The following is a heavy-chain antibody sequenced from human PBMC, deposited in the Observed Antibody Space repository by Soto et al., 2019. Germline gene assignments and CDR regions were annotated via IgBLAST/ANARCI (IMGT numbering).Heavy chain of an antibody. CDR3: ASIPRGYSYGPFDY. Sequence: EVQLLESGGGLVQPGGSLRLSCAASGFTFSSYAMSWVRQAPGKGLEWVSAISGSGGSTYYADSVKGRFTISRDNAKNTLYLQMNSLRAEDTAVYYCASIPRGYSYGPFDYWGQGTLVTVSS. CDR1: GFTFSSYA. D-gene: IGHD5-18*01. J-gene: IGHJ4*02. CDR2: ISGSGGST. V-gene: IGHV3-23*01.